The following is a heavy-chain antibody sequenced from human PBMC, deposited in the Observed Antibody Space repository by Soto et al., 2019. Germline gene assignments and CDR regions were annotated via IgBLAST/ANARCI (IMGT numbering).Heavy chain of an antibody. CDR3: AKRSIFGVVNTYYFDY. D-gene: IGHD3-3*01. J-gene: IGHJ4*02. CDR2: ISGSGGST. Sequence: GGSLRLSCAASGFTFSSYAMSWVRQAPGKGLEWVSAISGSGGSTYYADSVKGRFTISRDNSKNTLYLQMNSLRAEDTAVYYCAKRSIFGVVNTYYFDYWGQGTLVTVSS. V-gene: IGHV3-23*01. CDR1: GFTFSSYA.